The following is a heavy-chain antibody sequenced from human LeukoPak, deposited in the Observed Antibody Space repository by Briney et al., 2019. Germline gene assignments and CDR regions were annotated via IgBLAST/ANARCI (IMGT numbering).Heavy chain of an antibody. V-gene: IGHV4-39*01. CDR2: IYYSGST. J-gene: IGHJ4*02. D-gene: IGHD3-22*01. CDR1: GGSISSSSYY. Sequence: LTCTVSGGSISSSSYYWGWIRQPPGKGLEWIGSIYYSGSTYYNPSLMIRVTISVDTSKNQFSLKLSSVTAADTAVYYCARHRYRYYYDSSGYYDYWGQGTLVTVSS. CDR3: ARHRYRYYYDSSGYYDY.